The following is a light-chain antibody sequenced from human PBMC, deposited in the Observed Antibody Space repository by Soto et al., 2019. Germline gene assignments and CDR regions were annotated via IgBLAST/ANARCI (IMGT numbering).Light chain of an antibody. CDR1: QGISSY. V-gene: IGKV1-8*01. Sequence: AIRMTQSPSSFSASTGDRVTITCRASQGISSYLAWYQQKPGKAPKLLIYAASTLQSGVPSRFSGSGSGTDFTLTISCLQSEDFANYYCQQYYSYSWTFGQGTKV. CDR2: AAS. CDR3: QQYYSYSWT. J-gene: IGKJ1*01.